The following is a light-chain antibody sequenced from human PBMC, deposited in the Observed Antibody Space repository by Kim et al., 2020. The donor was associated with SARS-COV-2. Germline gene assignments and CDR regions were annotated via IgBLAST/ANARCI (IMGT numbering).Light chain of an antibody. V-gene: IGLV1-36*01. CDR3: AAWDDSLNGPV. J-gene: IGLJ3*02. CDR1: SSNIGNNA. CDR2: YDD. Sequence: RPRVTISCSGSSSNIGNNAVNWYQQLPGKAPTLLLYYDDLLPSGVSDRFSGSKSGTSASPAISGLQSEDEADYYCAAWDDSLNGPVFGGGTQLTVL.